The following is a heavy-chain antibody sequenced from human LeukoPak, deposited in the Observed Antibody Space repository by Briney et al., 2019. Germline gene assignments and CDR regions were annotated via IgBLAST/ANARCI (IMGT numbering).Heavy chain of an antibody. CDR3: ARDRGLRGQLDY. Sequence: SETLSLTCTVSGGSISSGDYYWSWIRQPPGKGLEWIGYIYYSGSTYYNPSLKSRVTISVDTSKNQFSLKLSSVTAADTAVYYCARDRGLRGQLDYWGQGTLVTVSS. J-gene: IGHJ4*02. V-gene: IGHV4-30-4*01. CDR2: IYYSGST. CDR1: GGSISSGDYY. D-gene: IGHD3-10*01.